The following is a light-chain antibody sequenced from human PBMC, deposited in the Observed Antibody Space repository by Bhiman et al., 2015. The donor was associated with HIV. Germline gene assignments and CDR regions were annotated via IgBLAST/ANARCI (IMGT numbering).Light chain of an antibody. V-gene: IGLV1-51*02. Sequence: QSVLTQPPSVSAAPGQRVTISCSGGTSNIGNEYVSWYQQFPGTAPKVLIYENNKRPSGIPDRFSGSSSGTTVTLTISGVQAEDEADYYCQSGDTSGTYQGIFGGGTKLTVL. CDR2: ENN. J-gene: IGLJ2*01. CDR3: QSGDTSGTYQGI. CDR1: TSNIGNEY.